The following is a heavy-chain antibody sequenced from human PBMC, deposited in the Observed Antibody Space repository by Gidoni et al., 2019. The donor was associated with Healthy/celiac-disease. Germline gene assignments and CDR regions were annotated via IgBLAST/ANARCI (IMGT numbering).Heavy chain of an antibody. CDR3: ARDLQGGARLDY. V-gene: IGHV3-30-3*01. D-gene: IGHD3-16*01. Sequence: QVQLVESGGGVVQPGRSLRLSCAASGFTFSSYAMHWVRQAPGKGLEWVAVISYDGSNKYYADSVKGRFTISRDNSKNTLYLQMNSLRAEDTAVYYCARDLQGGARLDYWGQGTLVTVSS. CDR2: ISYDGSNK. CDR1: GFTFSSYA. J-gene: IGHJ4*02.